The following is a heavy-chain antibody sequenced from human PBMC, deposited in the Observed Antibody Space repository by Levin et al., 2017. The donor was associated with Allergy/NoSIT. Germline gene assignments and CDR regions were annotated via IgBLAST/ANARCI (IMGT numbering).Heavy chain of an antibody. J-gene: IGHJ4*02. CDR2: INPNSGGT. D-gene: IGHD2-8*02. Sequence: GESLKISCKASGYTFTGYYMHWVRQAPGQGLEWMGRINPNSGGTNYAQKFQGRVTMTRDTSISTAYMELSRLRSDDTAVYYCAREDGPGRYCTGGVCYSNYWGQGTLVTVSS. V-gene: IGHV1-2*06. CDR1: GYTFTGYY. CDR3: AREDGPGRYCTGGVCYSNY.